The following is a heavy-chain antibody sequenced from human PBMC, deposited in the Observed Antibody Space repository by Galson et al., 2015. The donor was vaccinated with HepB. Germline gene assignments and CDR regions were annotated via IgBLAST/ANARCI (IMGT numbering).Heavy chain of an antibody. CDR1: GLTFSRYG. D-gene: IGHD5-12*01. V-gene: IGHV3-30*18. CDR2: ISYDGSNK. CDR3: AKDSGQSRPITNEIDY. J-gene: IGHJ4*02. Sequence: SLRLSCAASGLTFSRYGMHWVRQAPGQGLEWVAVISYDGSNKYYADSVKGRFTISRDNSKNTVYLQMNSLRAEDTAVYYCAKDSGQSRPITNEIDYWGQGTLVTVSS.